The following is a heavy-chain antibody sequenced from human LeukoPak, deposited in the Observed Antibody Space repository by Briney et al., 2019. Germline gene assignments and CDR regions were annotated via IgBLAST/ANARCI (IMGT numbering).Heavy chain of an antibody. D-gene: IGHD3-16*02. V-gene: IGHV3-23*01. J-gene: IGHJ4*01. CDR3: AKQYYDYVWGSYRICY. CDR1: GFTFSSYA. Sequence: PGGSLRLSCAASGFTFSSYAMSWVRQAPGKGLEWVSAISGSGGSTYYADSVKGRFTISRDNSKNTLYLQMNSLRAEDTAVYYCAKQYYDYVWGSYRICYWGHGALVTVSS. CDR2: ISGSGGST.